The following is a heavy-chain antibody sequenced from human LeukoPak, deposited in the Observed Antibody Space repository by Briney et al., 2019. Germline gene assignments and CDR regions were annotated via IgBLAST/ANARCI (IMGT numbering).Heavy chain of an antibody. V-gene: IGHV1-69*10. CDR2: IIPIFGIA. CDR1: GYTFAGYY. Sequence: GASVKVSCKASGYTFAGYYMHWVRQAPGQGLEWMGGIIPIFGIADYAQKFQARVTITADKSTSTAYMDLSSLRSDDTAVYYCARGRLKAAPDERYYFDYWGQGTLVTVSS. J-gene: IGHJ4*02. CDR3: ARGRLKAAPDERYYFDY. D-gene: IGHD6-6*01.